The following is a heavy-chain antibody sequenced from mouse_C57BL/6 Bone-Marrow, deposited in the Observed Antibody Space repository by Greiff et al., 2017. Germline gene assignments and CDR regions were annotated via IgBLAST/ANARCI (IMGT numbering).Heavy chain of an antibody. CDR2: IWSGGTT. J-gene: IGHJ2*01. D-gene: IGHD2-14*01. Sequence: VQLQQSGPGLVQPSQSLSITCTVSGFSLTTYGVHWVRQSPGKGLEWLGVIWSGGTTDYNSAFISRLSFSKDNSKSQVFFKMNSLQAKDTAIYYCARTSYRSYYFDYWGQGTTLTVSS. CDR3: ARTSYRSYYFDY. V-gene: IGHV2-2*02. CDR1: GFSLTTYG.